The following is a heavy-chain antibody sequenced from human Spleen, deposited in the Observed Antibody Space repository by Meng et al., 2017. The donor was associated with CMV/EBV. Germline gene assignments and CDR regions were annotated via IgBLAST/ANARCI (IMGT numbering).Heavy chain of an antibody. J-gene: IGHJ5*02. CDR3: ARDSYYYDSSAPGAP. CDR2: INPNSGGT. Sequence: QVQLVQSGTEVKQPGASVKVSCKASGYTFTGYYMHWVRQAPGQGLEWMGWINPNSGGTNYAQKFQGRVTMTRDTSISTAYMELSRLRSDDTAVYYCARDSYYYDSSAPGAPWGQGTLVTVSS. CDR1: GYTFTGYY. V-gene: IGHV1-2*02. D-gene: IGHD3-22*01.